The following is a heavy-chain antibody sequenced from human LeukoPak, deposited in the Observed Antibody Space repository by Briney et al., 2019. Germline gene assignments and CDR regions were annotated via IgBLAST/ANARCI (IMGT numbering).Heavy chain of an antibody. CDR1: GFTFSRYY. CDR2: INQDGSVI. CDR3: ASGDNDWSL. Sequence: GGSLRLSCAASGFTFSRYYMSWVRQAPGKGLEWVANINQDGSVIYYVDSVRGRFTISRDNSKNSVYLQMNSLRVEDTAVYYCASGDNDWSLGGQGTLVTVSS. V-gene: IGHV3-7*03. D-gene: IGHD3-9*01. J-gene: IGHJ4*02.